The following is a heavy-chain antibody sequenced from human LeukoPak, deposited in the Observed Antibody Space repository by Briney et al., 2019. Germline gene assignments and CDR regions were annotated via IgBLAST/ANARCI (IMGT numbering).Heavy chain of an antibody. J-gene: IGHJ5*02. CDR3: ARVHKYCSGTSCYRFDP. CDR1: GGSFSGYY. Sequence: PSETLSLTCAVYGGSFSGYYWSWIRQPPGKGLEWIGEINHSGSTNYNPSLKSRVTISVDKSKNQFSLKLSSVTAADTGVYYCARVHKYCSGTSCYRFDPWGQGTLVTVSS. D-gene: IGHD2-2*01. CDR2: INHSGST. V-gene: IGHV4-34*01.